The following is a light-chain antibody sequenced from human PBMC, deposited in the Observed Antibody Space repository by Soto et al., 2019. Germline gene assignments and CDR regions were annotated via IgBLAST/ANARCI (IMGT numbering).Light chain of an antibody. J-gene: IGKJ2*01. V-gene: IGKV1-5*01. CDR3: QQYNSYPLT. Sequence: DIQMTQSPSTLSASVGDRVTITCRASQSISSWLAWYQQKPGKAPKLLIYDGSSLESGVPSRFSGSGSGTELNLTINSLQPDDFANYYCQQYNSYPLTFGQGTKLEIK. CDR2: DGS. CDR1: QSISSW.